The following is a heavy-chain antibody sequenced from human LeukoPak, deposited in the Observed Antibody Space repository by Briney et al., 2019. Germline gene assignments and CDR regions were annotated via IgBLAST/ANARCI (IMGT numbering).Heavy chain of an antibody. J-gene: IGHJ4*02. V-gene: IGHV4-59*01. Sequence: PSETLSLTCTVSGGSISSYYWSWIRQPPGKGLEWIANIYHTGSTNYNPSLSNRVTISIDTAKNQFSLKLTSVTAADTAVYYCARRGRNSSGWQDYLWGQGTLVTVSS. CDR1: GGSISSYY. D-gene: IGHD6-25*01. CDR3: ARRGRNSSGWQDYL. CDR2: IYHTGST.